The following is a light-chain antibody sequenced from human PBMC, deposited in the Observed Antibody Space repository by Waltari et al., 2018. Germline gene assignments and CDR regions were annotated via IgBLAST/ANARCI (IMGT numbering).Light chain of an antibody. V-gene: IGKV1-5*03. CDR1: QSISSW. CDR3: QQYNSHLLT. Sequence: DIQMTQSPSTLSASVGHRVTITCRASQSISSWLAWFQKKPGKAPKLLIYKATTLESGVPSRCSGSGSGTEFTLTITSLQPDDFATYYCQQYNSHLLTFGGGTKVEIK. J-gene: IGKJ4*01. CDR2: KAT.